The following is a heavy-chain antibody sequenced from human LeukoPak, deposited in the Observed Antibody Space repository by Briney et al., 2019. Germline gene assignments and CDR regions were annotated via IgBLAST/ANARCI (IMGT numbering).Heavy chain of an antibody. J-gene: IGHJ2*01. CDR2: IYYSGST. V-gene: IGHV4-59*08. D-gene: IGHD3-3*01. CDR1: GGSISSYY. Sequence: PSETLSLTCTVSGGSISSYYWSWIRQPPGKGLEWIGYIYYSGSTNYSPSLKSRVTISVDTSKNQFSLKLSSVTAADTAVYYCARQSGGFWYFDLWGRGTLVTVSS. CDR3: ARQSGGFWYFDL.